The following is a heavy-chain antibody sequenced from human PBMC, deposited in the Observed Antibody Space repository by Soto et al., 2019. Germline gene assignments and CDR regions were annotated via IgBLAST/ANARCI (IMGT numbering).Heavy chain of an antibody. V-gene: IGHV3-33*01. CDR1: GFTFSSYG. D-gene: IGHD3-9*01. Sequence: PGGSLRLSCAASGFTFSSYGMHWVRQAPGKGLEWVAVIWYDGSNKYYADSVKGRFTISRDNSKNTLYLQMNSLRAEDTAVYYCARATDILTGYYPTPGGMDVWGQGTTVTVSS. CDR3: ARATDILTGYYPTPGGMDV. CDR2: IWYDGSNK. J-gene: IGHJ6*02.